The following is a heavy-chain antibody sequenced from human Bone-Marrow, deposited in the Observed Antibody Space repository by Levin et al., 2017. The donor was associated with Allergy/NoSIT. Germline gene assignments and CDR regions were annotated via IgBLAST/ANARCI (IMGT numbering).Heavy chain of an antibody. CDR2: IGSSGTYT. CDR1: GFTFSSFS. Sequence: GESLKISCAASGFTFSSFSMNWVRQAPGKGLEWVSSIGSSGTYTHYADSVKGRFTISRDNDKNSVYLQMSGLRAEDTAVYYCARDPETYYYGPGSYFTGWFDPWGQGTLVTVSS. D-gene: IGHD3-10*01. V-gene: IGHV3-21*01. CDR3: ARDPETYYYGPGSYFTGWFDP. J-gene: IGHJ5*02.